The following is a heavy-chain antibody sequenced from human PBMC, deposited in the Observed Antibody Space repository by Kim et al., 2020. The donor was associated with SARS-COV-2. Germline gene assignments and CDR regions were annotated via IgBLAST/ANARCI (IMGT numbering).Heavy chain of an antibody. V-gene: IGHV4-34*01. CDR2: INHSGST. CDR3: ARGNYCSGGSCYSLGAFDI. J-gene: IGHJ3*02. D-gene: IGHD2-15*01. Sequence: SETLSLTCAVYGGSFSGYYWSWIRQPPGKGLEWIGEINHSGSTNYNPSLKSRVTISVDTSKNQFSLKLSSVTAADTAVYYCARGNYCSGGSCYSLGAFDIWGQGTMVTVSS. CDR1: GGSFSGYY.